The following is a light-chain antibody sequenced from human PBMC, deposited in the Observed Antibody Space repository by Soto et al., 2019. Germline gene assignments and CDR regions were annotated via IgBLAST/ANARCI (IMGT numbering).Light chain of an antibody. CDR1: PNISTDY. CDR2: GSF. V-gene: IGKV3-20*01. Sequence: EIVVTQSPGALSLSPGERATLSCQASPNISTDYLAWHQQKPGQAPMLLIYGSFRRATGVPDRFSGSCSGTDFTLTSTRLEPDDSALYYCQQYGPSPTFGPGTKVEIK. CDR3: QQYGPSPT. J-gene: IGKJ3*01.